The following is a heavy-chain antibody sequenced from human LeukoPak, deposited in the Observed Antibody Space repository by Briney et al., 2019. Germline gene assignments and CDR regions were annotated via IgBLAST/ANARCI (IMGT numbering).Heavy chain of an antibody. Sequence: SQTLSLTGAISGDGVSSNSASWNWIRQSPSRGLEWLGRTFYRSKWYNDYAVSVKSRITINPDTSKNQLSLQLNSVTSEDTAVYYCARGKAVSGSPTSFFDHWGQGMLVTVSS. CDR1: GDGVSSNSAS. CDR3: ARGKAVSGSPTSFFDH. V-gene: IGHV6-1*01. CDR2: TFYRSKWYN. J-gene: IGHJ4*02. D-gene: IGHD6-19*01.